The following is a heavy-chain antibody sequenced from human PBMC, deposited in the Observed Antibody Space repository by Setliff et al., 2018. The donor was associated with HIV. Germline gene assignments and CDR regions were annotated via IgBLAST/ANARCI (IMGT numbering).Heavy chain of an antibody. CDR1: GFTFTSSA. CDR2: IVVGSGNT. CDR3: AADLWFGELLSA. V-gene: IGHV1-58*02. Sequence: GASVKVSCKASGFTFTSSAMQWVRQARGQRLEWIGWIVVGSGNTNYAQKFQERVTITRDMSTSTAYMELSSLRSEDTAVYHCAADLWFGELLSAWGQGTLVTVSS. D-gene: IGHD3-10*01. J-gene: IGHJ4*02.